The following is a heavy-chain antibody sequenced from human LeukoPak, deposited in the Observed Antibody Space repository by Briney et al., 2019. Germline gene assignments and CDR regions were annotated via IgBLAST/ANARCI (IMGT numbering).Heavy chain of an antibody. V-gene: IGHV4-59*12. J-gene: IGHJ3*02. CDR1: GGSISSYY. D-gene: IGHD5-24*01. CDR3: ARGGDGYNSDDAFDI. Sequence: PSETLSLTCTVSGGSISSYYWSWIRQPPGKGLEWIGYIYYSGSTNYNPSLKSRVTISVDTSKNQFSLKLSSVTAADTAVYYCARGGDGYNSDDAFDIWGQGTMVTVSS. CDR2: IYYSGST.